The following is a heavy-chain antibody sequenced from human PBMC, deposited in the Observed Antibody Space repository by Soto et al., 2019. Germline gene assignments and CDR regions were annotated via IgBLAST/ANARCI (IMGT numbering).Heavy chain of an antibody. Sequence: EVQLVESGGGLVKPGGSLRLSCAASGFTFSNAWMNWVRQAPGKGLEWVGRIKSKTDGGTTDYAAPVKGRFTISRDDSKNTLYLQMNSLKTEDTAVYYCTTDLPLLLRYFSYGTDVWGQGTTVTVSS. D-gene: IGHD3-9*01. J-gene: IGHJ6*02. CDR1: GFTFSNAW. CDR3: TTDLPLLLRYFSYGTDV. CDR2: IKSKTDGGTT. V-gene: IGHV3-15*07.